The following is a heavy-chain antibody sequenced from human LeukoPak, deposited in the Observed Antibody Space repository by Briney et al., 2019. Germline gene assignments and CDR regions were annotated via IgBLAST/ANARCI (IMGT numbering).Heavy chain of an antibody. CDR2: LKSDGSTA. D-gene: IGHD4-17*01. CDR1: GFTFSSFN. CDR3: ARGIYGDPVAFDS. J-gene: IGHJ4*02. V-gene: IGHV3-74*03. Sequence: PGGTLRLSCAASGFTFSSFNMHWVRQAPGKGLVWVSRLKSDGSTAMYADSVQGRFTISRDNARNTVHLLMSSLTVEDTGVYYCARGIYGDPVAFDSRGQGALVTV.